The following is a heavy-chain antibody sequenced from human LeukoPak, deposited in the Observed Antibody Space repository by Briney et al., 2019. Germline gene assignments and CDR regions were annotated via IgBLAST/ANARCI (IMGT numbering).Heavy chain of an antibody. D-gene: IGHD3-9*01. CDR1: GGSISNYY. J-gene: IGHJ4*02. CDR2: IYYSGST. CDR3: ATDPGVLTGYR. V-gene: IGHV4-59*01. Sequence: SETLSLTCSVSGGSISNYYWSWIRQPPGKGLEWIGYIYYSGSTNYNPSLKSRVTISVDTSKNQFSLKLSSVTAADTAVYYCATDPGVLTGYRWGQGTLVTVSS.